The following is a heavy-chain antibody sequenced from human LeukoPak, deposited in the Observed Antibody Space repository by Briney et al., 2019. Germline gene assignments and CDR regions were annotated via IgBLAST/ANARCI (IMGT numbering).Heavy chain of an antibody. CDR1: GDSVSSNSAA. D-gene: IGHD3-10*01. CDR2: TYYRSKWYN. Sequence: PSQTLSLTCAISGDSVSSNSAAWNWIRQSPSRGLEWLGRTYYRSKWYNDYAVSVKSRITINPDTSKNQFSLQLVSVTPEDTAVYYCARDIVTMVRGVITPSGFDPWGQGTLVTVSS. CDR3: ARDIVTMVRGVITPSGFDP. V-gene: IGHV6-1*01. J-gene: IGHJ5*02.